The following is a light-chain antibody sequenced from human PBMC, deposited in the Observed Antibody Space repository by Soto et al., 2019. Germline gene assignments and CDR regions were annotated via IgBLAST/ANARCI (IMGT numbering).Light chain of an antibody. V-gene: IGKV3-20*01. CDR3: QQLHGYPIT. Sequence: IVLTQSPGTLSLSPGERATLSCRASQSFSATYLAWYQQKPGQAPRLLIYGASSRATGIPDRFSGSGSGTDFTLTISSLEPEDFATYYCQQLHGYPITFGQGTKVDIK. CDR1: QSFSATY. J-gene: IGKJ1*01. CDR2: GAS.